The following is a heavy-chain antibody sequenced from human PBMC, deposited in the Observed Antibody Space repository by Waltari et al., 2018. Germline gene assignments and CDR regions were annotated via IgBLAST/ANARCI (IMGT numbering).Heavy chain of an antibody. CDR1: GECCSGYY. CDR2: INYSGIT. J-gene: IGHJ4*02. Sequence: QVQLQQWRAGLLKPSETLSLSCAGYGECCSGYYWTWIRQTPGKGLEWIGEINYSGITNYNPSLKSRVTISADTSKNQISLRLRSVTAADTAVYYCARRGEMATLDYWSQGTLVGVSS. D-gene: IGHD5-12*01. CDR3: ARRGEMATLDY. V-gene: IGHV4-34*01.